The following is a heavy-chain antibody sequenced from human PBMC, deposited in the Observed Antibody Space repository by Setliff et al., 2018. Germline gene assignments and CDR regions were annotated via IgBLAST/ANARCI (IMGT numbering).Heavy chain of an antibody. Sequence: LSLTFSVSGASISSGSNYWSWIRQPAGKGVEWIGHILSSGGTNYNPSLKNRVSISLDTSKNQFSLNLNSVTAADTAVYFCARDTPHDPVSSNWYRNWFDPWGQGILVTVSS. CDR1: GASISSGSNY. CDR2: ILSSGGT. D-gene: IGHD6-13*01. CDR3: ARDTPHDPVSSNWYRNWFDP. J-gene: IGHJ5*02. V-gene: IGHV4-61*09.